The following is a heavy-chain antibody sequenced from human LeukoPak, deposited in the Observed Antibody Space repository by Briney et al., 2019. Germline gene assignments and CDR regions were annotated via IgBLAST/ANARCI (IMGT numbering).Heavy chain of an antibody. CDR1: GFSLSTTGVG. CDR2: IYWDDDK. D-gene: IGHD3-10*01. CDR3: IHRQGSRSGYY. J-gene: IGHJ4*02. Sequence: SGPTLVKPTQTLTLTCTFSGFSLSTTGVGVGWIRQPPGKALEWLALIYWDDDKRYSPSLMSRLTITKDTSKNQVVLTVTNMDPVDTATYYCIHRQGSRSGYYWDQGTLVTVSS. V-gene: IGHV2-5*02.